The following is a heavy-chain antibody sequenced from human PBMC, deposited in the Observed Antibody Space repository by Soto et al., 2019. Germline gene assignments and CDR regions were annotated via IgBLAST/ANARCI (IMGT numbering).Heavy chain of an antibody. J-gene: IGHJ4*02. D-gene: IGHD6-19*01. CDR2: ISYSGST. V-gene: IGHV4-59*08. Sequence: QVQLQESGPGLVKPSETLSLTCTVSGGSISSYYWSWVRQPPGKGLEWIGYISYSGSTNYNPSPKSRVTISVDTSKNQFSLKLSSVTAADTAVYYCARQRQWVVPDYWGQGTLVTVSS. CDR1: GGSISSYY. CDR3: ARQRQWVVPDY.